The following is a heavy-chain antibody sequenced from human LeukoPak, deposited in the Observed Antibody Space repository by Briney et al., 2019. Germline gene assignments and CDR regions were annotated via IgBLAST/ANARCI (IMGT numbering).Heavy chain of an antibody. CDR1: GFTFDDYG. J-gene: IGHJ6*03. CDR2: INWNGGST. V-gene: IGHV3-20*04. Sequence: GGSLRLSCAASGFTFDDYGMSWVRQAPGKGLEWVSGINWNGGSTGYADSVKGRFTISRDNAKNSLYLQMNSLRAEDTALYYCAREQYQTIDYYYYMDVWGKGPTVTVSS. CDR3: AREQYQTIDYYYYMDV. D-gene: IGHD4/OR15-4a*01.